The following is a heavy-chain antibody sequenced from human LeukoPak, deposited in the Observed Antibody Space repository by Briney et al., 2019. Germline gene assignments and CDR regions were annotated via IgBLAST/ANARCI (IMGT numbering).Heavy chain of an antibody. V-gene: IGHV3-30*02. CDR2: IRYDGSNK. CDR1: GFTFSSYG. CDR3: AKVTRIAAARDTDY. Sequence: GGSLRLSCAASGFTFSSYGMHWVRQAPGKGLEWVAFIRYDGSNKYYVDSVKGRFTISRDNSKNTLYLQMNSLRAEDTAVYYCAKVTRIAAARDTDYWGQGTLVTVSS. J-gene: IGHJ4*02. D-gene: IGHD6-13*01.